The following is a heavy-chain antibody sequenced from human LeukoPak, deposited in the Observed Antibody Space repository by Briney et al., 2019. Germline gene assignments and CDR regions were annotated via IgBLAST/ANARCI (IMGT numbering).Heavy chain of an antibody. D-gene: IGHD3-22*01. J-gene: IGHJ4*02. CDR2: INPKSGGT. CDR1: GYTFTGYY. V-gene: IGHV1-2*02. Sequence: ASVKVSCKASGYTFTGYYMHWVRQAPGQGLEWVGWINPKSGGTNYAQKFQGRVTMTSDTSITTVYMELSRLRSGDTAVYYCARGSPPRRNYDRSGYYSYYFDYWGQGTLVTVSS. CDR3: ARGSPPRRNYDRSGYYSYYFDY.